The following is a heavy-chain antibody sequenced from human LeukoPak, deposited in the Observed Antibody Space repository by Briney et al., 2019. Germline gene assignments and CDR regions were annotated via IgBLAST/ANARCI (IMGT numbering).Heavy chain of an antibody. D-gene: IGHD1-26*01. CDR2: ISASGDNT. J-gene: IGHJ4*02. V-gene: IGHV3-23*01. CDR1: GFTFNNYA. Sequence: GGSLRLSCAASGFTFNNYAMTWVRQAPGKGLEWVSAISASGDNTYYADSVKGRFTISRDNSKNTLYLQMSSLRAEDTAVYYCARDGSHYEVDCWGQGTLVTVSA. CDR3: ARDGSHYEVDC.